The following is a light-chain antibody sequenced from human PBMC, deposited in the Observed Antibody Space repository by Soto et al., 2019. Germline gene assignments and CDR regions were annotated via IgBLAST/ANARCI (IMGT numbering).Light chain of an antibody. V-gene: IGKV3-20*01. J-gene: IGKJ1*01. CDR1: QTVTNTY. Sequence: EIVLTQSPGTLSLSPGERATLSCRASQTVTNTYLAWYQHKPGQAPRLLIYGASSRDTGIPGRFSGRGSGTDFTLTISRLEPEDFAVYYCQQYHYSPWTFGQGTKVEI. CDR3: QQYHYSPWT. CDR2: GAS.